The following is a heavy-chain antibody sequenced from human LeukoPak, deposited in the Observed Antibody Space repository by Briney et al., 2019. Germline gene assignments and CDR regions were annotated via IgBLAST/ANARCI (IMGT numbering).Heavy chain of an antibody. CDR1: GYTFTDYY. CDR2: INPNTGRT. J-gene: IGHJ6*02. CDR3: ARTPVTVIRGVIEDGMDV. Sequence: ASVKVSCKPSGYTFTDYYLHWVRQAPGQGLEWMGWINPNTGRTNYAQNFQGRVTMTRDTSVSTAYMDLSRLGSDATAVYYCARTPVTVIRGVIEDGMDVWGQGTTVTVSS. V-gene: IGHV1-2*02. D-gene: IGHD3-10*01.